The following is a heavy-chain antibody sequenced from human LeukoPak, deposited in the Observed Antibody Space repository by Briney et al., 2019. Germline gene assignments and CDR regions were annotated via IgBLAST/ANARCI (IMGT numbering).Heavy chain of an antibody. D-gene: IGHD6-6*01. Sequence: SETLSLTCTVSGGSLSNSSYYWGWIRQPPGRGLEWIVNIYYSGNTFYNPPLESRVTISVDTSKNQFSLKLTSVTAADTAVYYCASRMAVRPKYYFDSWGPGILVTVSS. V-gene: IGHV4-39*01. CDR1: GGSLSNSSYY. CDR2: IYYSGNT. J-gene: IGHJ4*02. CDR3: ASRMAVRPKYYFDS.